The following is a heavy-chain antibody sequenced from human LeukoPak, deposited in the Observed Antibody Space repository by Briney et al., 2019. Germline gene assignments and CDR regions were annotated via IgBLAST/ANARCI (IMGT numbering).Heavy chain of an antibody. J-gene: IGHJ4*02. D-gene: IGHD1-1*01. CDR2: ITSSGSTI. CDR3: ARELNWNLDY. Sequence: PGGALRLSCAASGFTFSDYYMNWIRQAPGKGLEGVSYITSSGSTIYYADSVKGRFTISRDNAKNSLYLQMNSLRAEDTAVYYCARELNWNLDYWGQGTLVTVSS. V-gene: IGHV3-11*04. CDR1: GFTFSDYY.